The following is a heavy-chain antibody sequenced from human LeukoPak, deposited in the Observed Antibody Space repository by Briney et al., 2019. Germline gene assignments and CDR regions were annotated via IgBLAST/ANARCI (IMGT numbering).Heavy chain of an antibody. CDR2: INQGGSEK. J-gene: IGHJ4*02. Sequence: GGSLRFSCQAPGLPFSSFGLTWVRQAPGKGLEWVANINQGGSEKYYVDSVKGRFTISRDNAKNSQYLEMNSLRAEDTAVYYCLRENHDSGWSFDYWGQGTLVTVSS. D-gene: IGHD3-22*01. CDR1: GLPFSSFG. CDR3: LRENHDSGWSFDY. V-gene: IGHV3-7*01.